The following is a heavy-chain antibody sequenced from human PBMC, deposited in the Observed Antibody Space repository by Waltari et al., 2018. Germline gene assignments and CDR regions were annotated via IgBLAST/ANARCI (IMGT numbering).Heavy chain of an antibody. D-gene: IGHD5-18*01. CDR2: NRGGDGTT. Sequence: EVQLLESGGGLVQPGGSLRLSCSASGFPFSRYTMSGVRQAPGKVLECVSANRGGDGTTFYSDSVKGRFTISRDNSKNTVYLQMNNLRAEDTAIYYCASHVDSAPWGQGTLVTVSS. CDR1: GFPFSRYT. CDR3: ASHVDSAP. J-gene: IGHJ4*02. V-gene: IGHV3-23*01.